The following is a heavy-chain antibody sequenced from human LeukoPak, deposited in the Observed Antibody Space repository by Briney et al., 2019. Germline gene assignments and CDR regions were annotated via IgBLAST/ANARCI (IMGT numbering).Heavy chain of an antibody. J-gene: IGHJ5*02. V-gene: IGHV3-7*01. CDR2: INQDGREK. Sequence: GGSLRLSCGASGFTFSRNWVSWVRQAPGKGLEWVASINQDGREKYYVDSVKGRFTISRDNAKSSLYLQIDRLRAEDTALYYCAKAYDRSLYDLYWLDPWGQGTLVTVSS. CDR1: GFTFSRNW. D-gene: IGHD3-22*01. CDR3: AKAYDRSLYDLYWLDP.